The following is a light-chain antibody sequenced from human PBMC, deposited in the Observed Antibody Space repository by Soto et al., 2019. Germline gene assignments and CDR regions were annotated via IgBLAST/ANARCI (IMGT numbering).Light chain of an antibody. CDR2: GAS. V-gene: IGKV3-15*01. J-gene: IGKJ2*01. CDR1: QSVSSN. Sequence: EIVMTQSPATLSVSPGERATLSCRASQSVSSNFAWYQQKPGQAPRLLIYGASTRATGIPARFSGSGSGTEFTLTISSVQSEDFAVYYCQQYNNWPVTFGQGTKLEIK. CDR3: QQYNNWPVT.